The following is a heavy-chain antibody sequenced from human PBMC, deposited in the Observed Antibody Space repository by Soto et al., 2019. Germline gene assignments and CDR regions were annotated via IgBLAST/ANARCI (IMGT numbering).Heavy chain of an antibody. CDR1: GGSISSSNW. J-gene: IGHJ4*02. Sequence: PSETLSLTCAVSGGSISSSNWWSWVRQPPGKGLEWIGETYHSGSTNYNPSLKSRVTISVDKSKNQFSLKLSSVTAADTAMYYCARAAMGASSWPFDYWGQGTLVTVSS. V-gene: IGHV4-4*02. D-gene: IGHD6-13*01. CDR3: ARAAMGASSWPFDY. CDR2: TYHSGST.